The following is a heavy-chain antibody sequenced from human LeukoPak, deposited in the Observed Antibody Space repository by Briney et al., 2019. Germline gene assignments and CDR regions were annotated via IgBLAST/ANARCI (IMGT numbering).Heavy chain of an antibody. J-gene: IGHJ4*02. V-gene: IGHV1-69*04. D-gene: IGHD6-13*01. CDR3: ARDGIAAAGLFDY. Sequence: SVQLSCTPSGGTFSSYAISWVRQAPGQGLEWMGRIIPIFGIANYAQKFQGRVTITADKSTSTAYMELSSLRSEDTAVYYCARDGIAAAGLFDYWGQGTLVTVSS. CDR1: GGTFSSYA. CDR2: IIPIFGIA.